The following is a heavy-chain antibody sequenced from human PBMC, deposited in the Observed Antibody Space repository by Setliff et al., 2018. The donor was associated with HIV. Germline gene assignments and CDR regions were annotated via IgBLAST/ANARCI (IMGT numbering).Heavy chain of an antibody. CDR3: AREGDAFDY. CDR1: GYSFTDYY. CDR2: INPKSDGT. Sequence: ASVKVSCKASGYSFTDYYIHWVRQAPGQGLEWMGWINPKSDGTNYAQKFQGWITMTRDTSISTAYMELSRLRSDDTAVYYCAREGDAFDYWGQGTLVTVSS. D-gene: IGHD1-26*01. V-gene: IGHV1-2*04. J-gene: IGHJ4*02.